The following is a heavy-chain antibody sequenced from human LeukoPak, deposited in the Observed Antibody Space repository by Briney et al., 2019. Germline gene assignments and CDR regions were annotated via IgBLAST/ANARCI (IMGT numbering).Heavy chain of an antibody. D-gene: IGHD4-17*01. CDR3: ARDSLRRGYYYYYGMDV. J-gene: IGHJ6*02. V-gene: IGHV3-30*04. Sequence: RTGGSLRLSCAASGFTFSSYAMHWVRQAPGKGLEWVAVISYDGSNKYYADSVKGRFTISRDNSKNTLYLQMNSLRAEDTAVYYCARDSLRRGYYYYYGMDVWGQGTTVTV. CDR2: ISYDGSNK. CDR1: GFTFSSYA.